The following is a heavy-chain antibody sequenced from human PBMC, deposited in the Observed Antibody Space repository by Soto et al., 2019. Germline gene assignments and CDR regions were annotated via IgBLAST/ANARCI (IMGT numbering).Heavy chain of an antibody. J-gene: IGHJ4*02. V-gene: IGHV3-30*18. CDR3: ANAVYDYVWGSYPPDY. Sequence: PGGSLRLSCAASGFTFSSYGMHWVRQAPGKGLEWVAVISYDGSNKYYADSVKGRFTISRDNSKNTLYLQMNSLRAEDTAVYYCANAVYDYVWGSYPPDYWGQGTLVTVSS. CDR2: ISYDGSNK. D-gene: IGHD3-16*02. CDR1: GFTFSSYG.